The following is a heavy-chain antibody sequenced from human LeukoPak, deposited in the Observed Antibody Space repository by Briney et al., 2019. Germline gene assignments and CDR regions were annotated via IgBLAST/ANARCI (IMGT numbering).Heavy chain of an antibody. CDR1: GFTFSSYG. D-gene: IGHD2-2*01. Sequence: GGSLRLSCAASGFTFSSYGMHWVRQAPGKGLEWVAVIWYDGSNKYYADSVKGRFTISRDNSKNTLYLQMNSLRAEDTAVYYCARVGVVVPAATHNWFDPWGQGTLVTVSS. V-gene: IGHV3-33*01. J-gene: IGHJ5*02. CDR2: IWYDGSNK. CDR3: ARVGVVVPAATHNWFDP.